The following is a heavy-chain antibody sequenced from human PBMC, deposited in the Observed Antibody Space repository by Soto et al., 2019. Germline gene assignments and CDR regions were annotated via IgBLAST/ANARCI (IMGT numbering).Heavy chain of an antibody. CDR3: ARESGGSPYYFDY. CDR1: GFTFSSYS. CDR2: ISSSSSYI. V-gene: IGHV3-21*01. J-gene: IGHJ4*02. Sequence: GGSLRLSCAASGFTFSSYSMNWVRQAPGKGLEWVSSISSSSSYIYYADSVKGRFTISRDNAKNSLYLQMNSLRAEDTAVYYCARESGGSPYYFDYWGQGTLVTVSS. D-gene: IGHD2-15*01.